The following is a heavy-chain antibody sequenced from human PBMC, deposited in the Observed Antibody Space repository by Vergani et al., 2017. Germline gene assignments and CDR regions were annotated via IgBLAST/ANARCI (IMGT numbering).Heavy chain of an antibody. J-gene: IGHJ5*02. CDR3: AKSKYCSGGSCYSPVDP. CDR1: GFTFDDYA. D-gene: IGHD2-15*01. CDR2: MTWNSGSI. Sequence: EVQLVESGGGLVQPGRSLRVSCAASGFTFDDYAMHWVRQAPGKGLEWVSGMTWNSGSIGYADSVKGRFTISRDNAKNSLYLQMNSLRAEDTALYYCAKSKYCSGGSCYSPVDPWGQGTLVTVSS. V-gene: IGHV3-9*01.